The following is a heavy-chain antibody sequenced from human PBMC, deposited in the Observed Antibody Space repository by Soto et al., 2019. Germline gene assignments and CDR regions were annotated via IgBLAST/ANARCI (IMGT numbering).Heavy chain of an antibody. V-gene: IGHV1-69*13. J-gene: IGHJ6*02. CDR3: VSDFWSSYPPYYYYVMDV. D-gene: IGHD3-3*01. CDR1: GGTFSSYA. Sequence: GASVKVSCKASGGTFSSYAIIWVRQAPGQGLEWMGGIIPIFGTANYAQKFQGRVTITADESTSTAYMELSSLRSEDTAVYYCVSDFWSSYPPYYYYVMDVWGQGTTVTVSS. CDR2: IIPIFGTA.